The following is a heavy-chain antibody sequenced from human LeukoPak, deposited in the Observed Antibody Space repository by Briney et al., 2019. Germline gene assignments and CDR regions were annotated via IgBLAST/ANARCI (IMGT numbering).Heavy chain of an antibody. V-gene: IGHV4-34*01. D-gene: IGHD3-3*01. CDR3: ARGDFWSGYPFDY. CDR1: GGSFSGYY. CDR2: INHSGST. J-gene: IGHJ4*02. Sequence: PSXTLSLTCAVYGGSFSGYYWSWIRQPPGKGLEWIGEINHSGSTNYNPSLKSRVTISVDTSKNQFSLKLSSVTAADTAVYYCARGDFWSGYPFDYWGQGTLVTVSS.